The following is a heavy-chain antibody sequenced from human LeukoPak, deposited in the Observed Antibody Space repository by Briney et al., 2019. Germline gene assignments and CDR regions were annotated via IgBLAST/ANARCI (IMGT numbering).Heavy chain of an antibody. CDR3: ARDWGGCSGGSCSGWFDP. J-gene: IGHJ5*02. Sequence: GGSLRLSCSVSGFTVSSNYMTWVRQAPGKGLEWVSVIYSDGTTYYADSVKGRFTISRDNSKDTLYLQTNSLRAEDTAVYYCARDWGGCSGGSCSGWFDPWGQGTLVTVSS. CDR2: IYSDGTT. V-gene: IGHV3-53*01. CDR1: GFTVSSNY. D-gene: IGHD2-15*01.